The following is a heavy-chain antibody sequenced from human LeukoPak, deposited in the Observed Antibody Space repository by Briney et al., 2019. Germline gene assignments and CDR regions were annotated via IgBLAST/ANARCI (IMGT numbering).Heavy chain of an antibody. CDR3: ARGLRNWNDAGKYNWFDP. CDR2: IYTSGST. Sequence: PSETLSLTCTVSGGPISSYYWSWIRQPAGKGLEWIGRIYTSGSTNYNPSLKSRVTMSVDTSKNQFSLKLSSVTAADTAVYYCARGLRNWNDAGKYNWFDPWGQGTLVTVSS. D-gene: IGHD1-20*01. J-gene: IGHJ5*02. CDR1: GGPISSYY. V-gene: IGHV4-4*07.